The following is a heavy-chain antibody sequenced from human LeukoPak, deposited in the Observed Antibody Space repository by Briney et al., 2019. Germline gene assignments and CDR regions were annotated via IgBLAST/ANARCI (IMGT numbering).Heavy chain of an antibody. Sequence: GGSLRLSCRASGFRFSDHYMDWVRQAPGKGLEWVGRIRNKVNSHTTEYAASVKGRFTVSRDDSRNSLYLQMNSLKPEDTAVYYCATASAGLIEYWGQGTLVTVSS. V-gene: IGHV3-72*01. CDR2: IRNKVNSHTT. CDR1: GFRFSDHY. CDR3: ATASAGLIEY. J-gene: IGHJ4*02.